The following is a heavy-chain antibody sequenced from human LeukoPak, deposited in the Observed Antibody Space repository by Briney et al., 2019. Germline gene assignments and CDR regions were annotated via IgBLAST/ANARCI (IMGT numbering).Heavy chain of an antibody. CDR2: IYYSGST. CDR1: GGSISSSSYY. D-gene: IGHD4-11*01. Sequence: PSETLSLTCTVSGGSISSSSYYWGCIRQPPGKGLEWIGSIYYSGSTYYNPSLKGRVTISVNTTKNQFSLKLSSVTAADTAVYYCATRKSTVTSYYYYYYMDVWGKGTTVTVSS. J-gene: IGHJ6*03. V-gene: IGHV4-39*01. CDR3: ATRKSTVTSYYYYYYMDV.